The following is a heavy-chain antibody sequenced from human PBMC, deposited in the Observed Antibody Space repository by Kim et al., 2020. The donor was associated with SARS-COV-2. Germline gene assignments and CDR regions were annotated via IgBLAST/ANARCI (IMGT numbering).Heavy chain of an antibody. V-gene: IGHV5-51*01. D-gene: IGHD4-17*01. CDR1: GYSFTSYW. J-gene: IGHJ3*02. CDR3: ARPPANDYGDYFEDAFDI. Sequence: GESLKISCKGSGYSFTSYWIGWVRQMPGKGLEWMGIIYPGDSDTRYSPSFQGQVTISADKSISTAYLQWSSLKASDTAMYYCARPPANDYGDYFEDAFDIWGQGTMVTVSS. CDR2: IYPGDSDT.